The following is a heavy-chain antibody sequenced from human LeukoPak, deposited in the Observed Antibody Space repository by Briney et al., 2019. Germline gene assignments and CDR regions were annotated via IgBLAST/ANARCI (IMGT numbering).Heavy chain of an antibody. Sequence: SETLSLTCTVSGGSISSYYWSWIRQPPGKGLEWIGYIYYSGSTNYNPSLKSRVTISVDTSKNQFSLKLSSVTAADTAVYYCARHIGTAYYDFWSGYYRDAFDIWGQGTMVTVSS. D-gene: IGHD3-3*01. CDR3: ARHIGTAYYDFWSGYYRDAFDI. CDR1: GGSISSYY. CDR2: IYYSGST. V-gene: IGHV4-59*08. J-gene: IGHJ3*02.